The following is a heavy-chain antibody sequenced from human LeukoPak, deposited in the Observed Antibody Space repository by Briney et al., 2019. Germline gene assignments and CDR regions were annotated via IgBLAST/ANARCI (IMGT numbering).Heavy chain of an antibody. V-gene: IGHV4-34*01. CDR2: INHSRST. J-gene: IGHJ4*02. Sequence: PSETLSLTCAVYGGSFSGYYWSWIRQPPGKGLEWIGEINHSRSTNYNPSLKSRVTISVDTSKNQFSLKPSSVTAADTAVYYCARGFAADYWGQGTLVTVSS. CDR3: ARGFAADY. D-gene: IGHD2-15*01. CDR1: GGSFSGYY.